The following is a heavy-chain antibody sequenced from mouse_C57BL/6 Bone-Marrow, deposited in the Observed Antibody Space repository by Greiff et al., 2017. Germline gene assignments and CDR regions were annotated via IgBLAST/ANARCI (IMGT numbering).Heavy chain of an antibody. V-gene: IGHV1-82*01. Sequence: VKLMESGPELVKPGASVKISCKASGYAFSSSWMNWVKQRPGKGLEWIGRIYPGDGDTNYNGKFKGKATLTADKSSSTAYMQLSSLTSEDSAVYFCLTGGYFDYWGQGTTLTVSS. J-gene: IGHJ2*01. CDR3: LTGGYFDY. CDR1: GYAFSSSW. D-gene: IGHD4-1*01. CDR2: IYPGDGDT.